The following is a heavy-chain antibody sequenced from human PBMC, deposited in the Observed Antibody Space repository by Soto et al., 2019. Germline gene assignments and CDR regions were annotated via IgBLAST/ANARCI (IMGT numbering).Heavy chain of an antibody. CDR3: ARKSGYSNWFDP. CDR2: IYYSGST. CDR1: GGSISSYY. Sequence: SETLSLTCTVSGGSISSYYLSWIRQPPGKGLEWIGYIYYSGSTNYNPSLKSRVTISVDTSKNQFSLKLSSVTAADTAVYYCARKSGYSNWFDPWGQGTLVTVYS. V-gene: IGHV4-59*01. J-gene: IGHJ5*02. D-gene: IGHD5-12*01.